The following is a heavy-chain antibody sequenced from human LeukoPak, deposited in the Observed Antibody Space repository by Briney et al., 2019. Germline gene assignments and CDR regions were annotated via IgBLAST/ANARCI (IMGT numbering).Heavy chain of an antibody. CDR3: AKDRVHGSPWYFDL. J-gene: IGHJ2*01. CDR1: GFPFSYYA. Sequence: GGPLRLSCGASGFPFSYYAMRWVPKAPGKGLVGVSGISGSGGNRFYADSVKGRFTISRDNSKNTLYLQMNSLRVDDTAVYYCAKDRVHGSPWYFDLWGRGTLVTVSS. V-gene: IGHV3-23*01. D-gene: IGHD3-10*01. CDR2: ISGSGGNR.